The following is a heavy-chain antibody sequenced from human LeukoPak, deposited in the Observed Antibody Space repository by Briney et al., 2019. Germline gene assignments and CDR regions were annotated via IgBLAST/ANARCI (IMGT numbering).Heavy chain of an antibody. V-gene: IGHV3-11*01. CDR2: ISSSGSTI. Sequence: PGGSLRLSCAASGFTFSDYYMSWIRQAPGKGLEWVSYISSSGSTIYYADSVKGRFTISRDNAKNSLYLQMNSLRAEDTAAYYCTRDRQDDGWNYYFDYWGQGTLVTVSS. CDR3: TRDRQDDGWNYYFDY. D-gene: IGHD1-7*01. CDR1: GFTFSDYY. J-gene: IGHJ4*02.